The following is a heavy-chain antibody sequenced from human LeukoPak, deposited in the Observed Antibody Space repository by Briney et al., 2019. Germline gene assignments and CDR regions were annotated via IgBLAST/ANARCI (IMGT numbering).Heavy chain of an antibody. J-gene: IGHJ4*02. Sequence: SQTLSLTCTVSGGSISSGSYYWSWIRQPAGKGLEWIGRIYTSGSTNYNPSLKSRVTISVDTSKNQFSLKLSSVTAADTAVYYCARAGYSSGWYVYWGQGTLVTVSS. CDR1: GGSISSGSYY. CDR2: IYTSGST. V-gene: IGHV4-61*02. D-gene: IGHD6-19*01. CDR3: ARAGYSSGWYVY.